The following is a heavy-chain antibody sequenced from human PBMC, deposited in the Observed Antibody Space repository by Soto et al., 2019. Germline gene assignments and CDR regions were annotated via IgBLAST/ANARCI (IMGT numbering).Heavy chain of an antibody. CDR1: GFTFSNYW. V-gene: IGHV3-74*01. CDR2: VKSDGSST. CDR3: ARAAGHIYATLHGPFDQ. Sequence: GGSLSLSCEGSGFTFSNYWMNWVRQAPGKGLEWVSRVKSDGSSTSYADSVKGRFTISRDNAKNTLYQQMNSLRAEATAIFYCARAAGHIYATLHGPFDQWGQGALVTISS. D-gene: IGHD2-2*01. J-gene: IGHJ4*02.